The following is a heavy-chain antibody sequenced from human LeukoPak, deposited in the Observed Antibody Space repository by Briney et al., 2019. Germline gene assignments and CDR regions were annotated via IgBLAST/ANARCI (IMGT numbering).Heavy chain of an antibody. D-gene: IGHD3-10*01. CDR2: ISGSGGVT. CDR1: GFTFGSYA. V-gene: IGHV3-23*01. Sequence: GGSLRLSCVASGFTFGSYAMSWVRQAPGKGLEWVSLISGSGGVTYYADSVKGRFTISRDNSKNTLYLQMNSLRAEDTATYYGAKEWDGSGSRLGWFDPWGQGTVVTVSS. CDR3: AKEWDGSGSRLGWFDP. J-gene: IGHJ5*02.